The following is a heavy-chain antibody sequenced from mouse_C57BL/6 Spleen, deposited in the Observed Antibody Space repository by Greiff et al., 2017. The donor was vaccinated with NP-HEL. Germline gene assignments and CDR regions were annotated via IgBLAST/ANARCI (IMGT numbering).Heavy chain of an antibody. CDR1: GYTFTSSW. V-gene: IGHV1-72*01. Sequence: QVQLQQPGAELVKPGASVKLSCKASGYTFTSSWMHWVKQRPGRGLEWIGRIDPASGGTKYTEKFKGKATLTVDKPSSTAYLQLSSLTSEDTAVYYCAGAICDVCYFDVWGTGTTVTVSS. D-gene: IGHD1-1*02. CDR2: IDPASGGT. J-gene: IGHJ1*03. CDR3: AGAICDVCYFDV.